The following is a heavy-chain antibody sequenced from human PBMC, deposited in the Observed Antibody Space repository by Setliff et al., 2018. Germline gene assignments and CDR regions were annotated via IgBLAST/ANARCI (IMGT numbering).Heavy chain of an antibody. D-gene: IGHD3-10*01. J-gene: IGHJ6*02. CDR3: ARDGVFYAMDV. V-gene: IGHV3-11*04. Sequence: GGSLRLSCAASGLTFNSYAMSWVRQAPGKGLEWLSRISGDGITIYYADSVRGRFTISRDNAKDSLYLQMNSLRAEDTALYYCARDGVFYAMDVWGRGTTVTVSS. CDR1: GLTFNSYA. CDR2: ISGDGITI.